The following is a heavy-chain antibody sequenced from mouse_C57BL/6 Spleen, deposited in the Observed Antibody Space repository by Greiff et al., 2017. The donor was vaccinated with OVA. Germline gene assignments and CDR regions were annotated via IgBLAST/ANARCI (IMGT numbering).Heavy chain of an antibody. D-gene: IGHD1-1*01. Sequence: QVQLQQPGAELVKPGASVKLSCKASGYTFTSYWMHWVKQRPGQGLEWIGMIHPNSGSTNYNEKFKSKATLTVDKSSSTAYMQLSSLTSEDSAVYYCARDYYGDYFGYWGQGTTLTVSS. V-gene: IGHV1-64*01. J-gene: IGHJ2*01. CDR1: GYTFTSYW. CDR2: IHPNSGST. CDR3: ARDYYGDYFGY.